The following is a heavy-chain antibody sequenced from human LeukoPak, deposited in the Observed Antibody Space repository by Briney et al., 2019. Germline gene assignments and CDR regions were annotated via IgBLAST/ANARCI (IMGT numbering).Heavy chain of an antibody. Sequence: ASVKVSCKASGGTFSSYAISWVRQAPGQGLEWMGGIIPIFGTANYAQKLQGRVTMTTDTSTSTAYMELRSLRSDDTAVYYCARDGYGDYSGYDYWGQGTLVTVSS. D-gene: IGHD4-17*01. CDR2: IIPIFGTA. V-gene: IGHV1-69*05. CDR3: ARDGYGDYSGYDY. J-gene: IGHJ4*02. CDR1: GGTFSSYA.